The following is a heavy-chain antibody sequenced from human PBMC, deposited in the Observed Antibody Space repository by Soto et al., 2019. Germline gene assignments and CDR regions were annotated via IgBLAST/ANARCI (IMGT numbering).Heavy chain of an antibody. CDR2: ISAYNGNT. J-gene: IGHJ4*02. V-gene: IGHV1-18*01. Sequence: VASVKVSCKASGYTFTSYGISWVRQAPGQGLEWMGWISAYNGNTNYAQKLQGRVTMTTDTSTSTAYMELRSLRSDDTAVYYCARGGGSYYRGSYFDYWGQGTLVTVSS. CDR1: GYTFTSYG. CDR3: ARGGGSYYRGSYFDY. D-gene: IGHD1-26*01.